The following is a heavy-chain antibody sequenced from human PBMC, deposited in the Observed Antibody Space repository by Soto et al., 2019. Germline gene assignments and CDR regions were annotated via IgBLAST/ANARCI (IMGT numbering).Heavy chain of an antibody. J-gene: IGHJ3*01. CDR1: GFTFDDYG. CDR2: ITWNSGSV. V-gene: IGHV3-9*01. CDR3: AKDNRGYDTDAFNF. Sequence: ELQLVESGGGLVQHGRSLRLSCVASGFTFDDYGLHWVRQTPEKGLEWVSSITWNSGSVFYADSVKGRFTISRDNAKNSLYLQMNGLRVEDTALYYCAKDNRGYDTDAFNFWGQGTMVTVSS. D-gene: IGHD5-12*01.